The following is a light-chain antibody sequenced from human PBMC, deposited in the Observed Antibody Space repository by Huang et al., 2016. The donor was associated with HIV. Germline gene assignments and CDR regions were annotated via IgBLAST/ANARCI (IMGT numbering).Light chain of an antibody. Sequence: DIQMTQSPSTLSASGGDRVTITCRASQSISDSLAWYQQKPGAAPKVLIYQASTLETGVPLRFRGSGFGTEFTLTISSLQPDDFATYYCQQYYTYSALTFGGGTKVENK. J-gene: IGKJ4*01. V-gene: IGKV1-5*03. CDR3: QQYYTYSALT. CDR1: QSISDS. CDR2: QAS.